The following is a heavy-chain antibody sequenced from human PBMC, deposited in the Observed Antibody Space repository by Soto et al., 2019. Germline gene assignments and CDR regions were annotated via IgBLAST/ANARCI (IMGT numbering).Heavy chain of an antibody. CDR2: ISSSSSYI. CDR3: ATDIVVVPAATDNYGDEDAFDI. D-gene: IGHD2-2*01. Sequence: PGGSLRLSCAASGFTFSSYSMNWVRQAPGKGLEWVSSISSSSSYIYYADSVKGLFTISRDNAKNSLYLQMNSLRAEDTAVYYCATDIVVVPAATDNYGDEDAFDIWGQGTMVTVSS. J-gene: IGHJ3*02. V-gene: IGHV3-21*01. CDR1: GFTFSSYS.